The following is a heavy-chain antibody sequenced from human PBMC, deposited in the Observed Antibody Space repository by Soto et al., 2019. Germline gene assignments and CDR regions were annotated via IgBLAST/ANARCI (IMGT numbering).Heavy chain of an antibody. J-gene: IGHJ4*02. CDR3: AKLNGDYAYFDY. V-gene: IGHV3-23*01. Sequence: GGSLRLSCAASGFTFTSYTLSWVRQAPGEGLEWVSSVSGSGSNTYYADSVKGRFTISRDNSNNTLYLQMNSLRGEYTAVFYCAKLNGDYAYFDYWGQGSLVTVSS. CDR2: VSGSGSNT. CDR1: GFTFTSYT. D-gene: IGHD4-17*01.